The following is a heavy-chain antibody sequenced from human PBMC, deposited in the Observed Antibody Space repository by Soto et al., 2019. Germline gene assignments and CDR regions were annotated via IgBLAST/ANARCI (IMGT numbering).Heavy chain of an antibody. CDR1: GYSFTSYG. CDR3: ARSRGYCSSTSCWENWFDP. D-gene: IGHD2-2*01. Sequence: GESLKISCKGSGYSFTSYGIGWVRQMPGKGLEWMGIIYPGDSDTRYSPSFQGQVTISADKSISTAYLQWSSLKASDTAMYYCARSRGYCSSTSCWENWFDPWGQGPLVTVSS. J-gene: IGHJ5*02. CDR2: IYPGDSDT. V-gene: IGHV5-51*01.